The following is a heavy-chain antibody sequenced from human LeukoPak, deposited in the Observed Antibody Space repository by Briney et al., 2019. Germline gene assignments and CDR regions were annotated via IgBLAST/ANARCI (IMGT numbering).Heavy chain of an antibody. CDR3: ARDYYDSSGSPGVFDP. V-gene: IGHV4-31*03. CDR2: IYYSGST. D-gene: IGHD3-22*01. Sequence: PSETLSLTCTVSGGSISSGGYYWSWIRQHPGKGLEWIGYIYYSGSTYYNPFLKGRVTISVDTSKNQFSLKLSSVTAADTAVYYCARDYYDSSGSPGVFDPWGQGTLVTVSS. J-gene: IGHJ5*02. CDR1: GGSISSGGYY.